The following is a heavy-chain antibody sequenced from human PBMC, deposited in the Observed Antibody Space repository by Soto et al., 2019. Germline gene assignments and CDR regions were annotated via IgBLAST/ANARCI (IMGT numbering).Heavy chain of an antibody. CDR2: IYGGATT. CDR3: ARSPGFAYWYFDL. CDR1: GFIVSDNY. V-gene: IGHV3-66*01. Sequence: EVQLVESGGGLVQPGGSLRLSCAASGFIVSDNYMSWVRQVPGKGLQWVSLIYGGATTHYADSVRGRFTISGDNSKNTLYLQMNSLRAEDTAVYYCARSPGFAYWYFDLWGRGTLVTVSS. J-gene: IGHJ2*01. D-gene: IGHD3-16*01.